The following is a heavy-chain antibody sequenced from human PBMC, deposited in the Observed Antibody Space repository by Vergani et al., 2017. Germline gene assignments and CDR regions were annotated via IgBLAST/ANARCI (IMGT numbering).Heavy chain of an antibody. Sequence: QVPLQESGPRLVRSSQTLSLTCVVSGGSISRGRYYLSWIRQSAGKGLERIGHKSSRGRINYNPSLSSRGTVSVDTSKNQFSLILNSVTVADTAVYYCARGLVGAVAIPPSDSWGQGLLVTVSS. V-gene: IGHV4-61*02. CDR1: GGSISRGRYY. J-gene: IGHJ4*02. CDR2: KSSRGRI. D-gene: IGHD2-15*01. CDR3: ARGLVGAVAIPPSDS.